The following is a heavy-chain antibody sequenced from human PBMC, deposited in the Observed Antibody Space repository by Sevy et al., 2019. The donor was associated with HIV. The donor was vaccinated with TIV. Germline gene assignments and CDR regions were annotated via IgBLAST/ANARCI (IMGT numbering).Heavy chain of an antibody. J-gene: IGHJ5*02. CDR2: IYYSGST. CDR1: GGSISSGGYY. D-gene: IGHD1-1*01. Sequence: SETLSLTCTVSGGSISSGGYYWSWIRQHPGKGVEWIGYIYYSGSTYYNPSLKSRVTISVDTSKNQFSLKLSSVTAADTAVYYCARLSDSLTTAWFDPWGQGTLVTVSS. CDR3: ARLSDSLTTAWFDP. V-gene: IGHV4-31*03.